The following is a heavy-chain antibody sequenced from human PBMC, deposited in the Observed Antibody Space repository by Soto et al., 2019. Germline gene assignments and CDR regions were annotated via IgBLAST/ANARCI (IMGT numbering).Heavy chain of an antibody. J-gene: IGHJ4*02. V-gene: IGHV4-4*02. Sequence: SETLSLTCAVSGGSISSSNWWSWVRQPPGKGLEWIGEIYHSGSTNYNPSLKSRVTISVDKSKNQFSLKLSSVTAADTAVYYCSRAVLVVYVTLYFDYWGQGTLVTVSS. D-gene: IGHD2-8*01. CDR3: SRAVLVVYVTLYFDY. CDR2: IYHSGST. CDR1: GGSISSSNW.